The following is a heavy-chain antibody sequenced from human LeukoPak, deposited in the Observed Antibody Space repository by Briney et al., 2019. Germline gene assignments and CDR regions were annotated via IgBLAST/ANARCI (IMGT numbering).Heavy chain of an antibody. V-gene: IGHV3-33*08. J-gene: IGHJ4*02. CDR2: IWHDGSNK. CDR1: GFTFRTYG. Sequence: GGSLRLSCAASGFTFRTYGMHWVRQAPGEGLEWVAVIWHDGSNKYYADSVKGRFTISRDNSKNTLHLQMNSLRAEDTAVYYCARGPAYPYYFDYWGQGTLVTVSS. CDR3: ARGPAYPYYFDY.